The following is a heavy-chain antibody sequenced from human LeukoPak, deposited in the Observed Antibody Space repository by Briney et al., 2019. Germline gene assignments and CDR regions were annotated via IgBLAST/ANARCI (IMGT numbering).Heavy chain of an antibody. CDR2: IKQDGSEK. V-gene: IGHV3-7*01. D-gene: IGHD6-13*01. J-gene: IGHJ4*02. CDR1: GFTFSSYS. Sequence: GGSLRLSCAASGFTFSSYSMNWVRQAPGKGLEWVANIKQDGSEKYYVDSVKGRFTISRDNAKNSLYLQMNSLRAEDTAVYYCASLAAAGTYFDYWGQGTLVTVSS. CDR3: ASLAAAGTYFDY.